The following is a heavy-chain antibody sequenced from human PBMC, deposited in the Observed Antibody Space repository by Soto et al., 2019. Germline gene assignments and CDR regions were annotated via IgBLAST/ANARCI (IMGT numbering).Heavy chain of an antibody. CDR3: AGSRDIVVVPAAMLV. CDR2: ISSSSSYI. Sequence: GGSLRLSCAASGFTFSSYSMNWVRQAPGKGLEWVSSISSSSSYIYYADSVKGRFTISRDNAKNSLYLQMNSLRAEDTAVYYCAGSRDIVVVPAAMLVWGKGTTVTVSS. CDR1: GFTFSSYS. D-gene: IGHD2-2*01. V-gene: IGHV3-21*01. J-gene: IGHJ6*04.